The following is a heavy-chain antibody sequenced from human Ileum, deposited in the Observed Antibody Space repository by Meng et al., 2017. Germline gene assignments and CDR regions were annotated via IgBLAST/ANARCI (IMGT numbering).Heavy chain of an antibody. CDR2: IYSNGNT. D-gene: IGHD2-8*01. CDR1: GGSISSGDYY. Sequence: QVQLQESGPRLVKPSQTLSLTCTVSGGSISSGDYYWSWVRQSPGKGPEWFGYIYSNGNTYSNPSLRGRLMISIDTSKNQFSLKMSSVTAADTAVYYCARAPKYCTNAVCSRPLDSWGQGTLVTVSS. V-gene: IGHV4-30-4*01. J-gene: IGHJ4*02. CDR3: ARAPKYCTNAVCSRPLDS.